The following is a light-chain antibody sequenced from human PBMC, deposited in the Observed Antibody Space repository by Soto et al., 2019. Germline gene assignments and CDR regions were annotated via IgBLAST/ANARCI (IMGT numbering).Light chain of an antibody. Sequence: QCVLTQPASVSGAPGEGITISCTGTSSDVGSYNLVSWYQQHPGKAPKLMIYEGSKRPSGVSNRFSGSKSGNTASLTISGLQAEDEADYYCRSYAGTIYVFGTGTKVTVL. J-gene: IGLJ1*01. CDR1: SSDVGSYNL. V-gene: IGLV2-23*01. CDR2: EGS. CDR3: RSYAGTIYV.